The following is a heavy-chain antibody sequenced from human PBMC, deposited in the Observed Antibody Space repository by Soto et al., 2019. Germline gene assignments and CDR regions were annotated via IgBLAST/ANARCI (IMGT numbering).Heavy chain of an antibody. CDR1: GFTFSDYY. CDR3: ARDWDLTGYYPGLNDY. D-gene: IGHD3-9*01. Sequence: GGSLRLSCAASGFTFSDYYMSWIRQAPGKGLEWVSYISSSGSTIYYADSVKGRFTIFRDNAKNSLYLQMNSLRAEDTAVYYCARDWDLTGYYPGLNDYWGQGTLVTVSS. CDR2: ISSSGSTI. V-gene: IGHV3-11*01. J-gene: IGHJ4*02.